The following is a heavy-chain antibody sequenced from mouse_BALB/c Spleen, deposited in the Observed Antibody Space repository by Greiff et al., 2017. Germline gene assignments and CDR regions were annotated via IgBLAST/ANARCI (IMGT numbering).Heavy chain of an antibody. Sequence: VKLMESGAELVRPGSSVKISCKASGYAFSSYWMNWVKQRPGQGLEWIGQIYPGDGDTNYNGKFKGKATLTADKSSSTAYMQLSSLTSEDSAVYFCARYGYDDGVYYYAMDYWGQGTSVTVSS. D-gene: IGHD2-2*01. V-gene: IGHV1-80*01. CDR2: IYPGDGDT. CDR1: GYAFSSYW. J-gene: IGHJ4*01. CDR3: ARYGYDDGVYYYAMDY.